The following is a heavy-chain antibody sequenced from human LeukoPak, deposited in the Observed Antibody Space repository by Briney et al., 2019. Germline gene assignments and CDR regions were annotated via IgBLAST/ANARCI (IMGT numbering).Heavy chain of an antibody. Sequence: SETLSLTCTVSGDSISNGVKYWSWIRQHPGRGLEWIGYIYHSGRSYYNPSLKSRITMSVDTSKNQFSLNLSSVTAADTAVYYCARDQVECTGGTCQSRVGFDYWGQGTLVTVSS. CDR3: ARDQVECTGGTCQSRVGFDY. CDR1: GDSISNGVKY. V-gene: IGHV4-31*03. D-gene: IGHD2-8*02. CDR2: IYHSGRS. J-gene: IGHJ4*02.